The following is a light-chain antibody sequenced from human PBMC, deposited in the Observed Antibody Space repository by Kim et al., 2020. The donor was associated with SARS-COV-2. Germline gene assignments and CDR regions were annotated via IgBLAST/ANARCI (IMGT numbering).Light chain of an antibody. CDR2: TAS. CDR3: QQSYSTPRT. Sequence: DIQMTQSPSSLSASVGDRVTITCRASQSISSYLNWYQQKPGKPPKLLIYTASSLPSGVPSRFSGSGSGTDFTLTISSLQPEDFATYYCQQSYSTPRTFGQGTKVDIK. CDR1: QSISSY. V-gene: IGKV1-39*01. J-gene: IGKJ1*01.